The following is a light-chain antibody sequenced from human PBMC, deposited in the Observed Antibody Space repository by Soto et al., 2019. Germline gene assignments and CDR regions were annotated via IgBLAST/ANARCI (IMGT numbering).Light chain of an antibody. J-gene: IGLJ2*01. CDR1: SSDIGAYNY. V-gene: IGLV2-23*01. CDR3: SSFADGTTLV. Sequence: QSALTQPASVSGSPGQSITISCTGTSSDIGAYNYVSWYQQHPGKAPRLIIYQGSKRPSGVSNRFSGSKSGNTASLTISGLQADDEADYHCSSFADGTTLVFGGGTKLTVL. CDR2: QGS.